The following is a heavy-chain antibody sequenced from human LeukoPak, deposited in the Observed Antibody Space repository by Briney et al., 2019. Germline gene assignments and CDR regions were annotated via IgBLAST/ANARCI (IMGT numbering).Heavy chain of an antibody. J-gene: IGHJ6*03. Sequence: GGSLRLSCAASGFTVSSNYMSWVRQAPGKGLEWVSVIYSGGSTYYADSVKGRFTISRDNAKNSLYLQMNSLRAEDTALYYCARVVVPAARGVTNYYYMDVWGKGTTVTVSS. D-gene: IGHD2-2*01. CDR3: ARVVVPAARGVTNYYYMDV. CDR1: GFTVSSNY. CDR2: IYSGGST. V-gene: IGHV3-53*01.